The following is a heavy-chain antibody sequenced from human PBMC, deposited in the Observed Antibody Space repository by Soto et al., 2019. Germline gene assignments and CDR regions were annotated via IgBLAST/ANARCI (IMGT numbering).Heavy chain of an antibody. CDR1: GGAFTNYS. J-gene: IGHJ6*02. Sequence: QVQLLQSGAEVKKPGSSVKVSCKVSGGAFTNYSLNWVRHAPGQGLEWLGGIIPLHNTSNYSLKLLGRGSVTADISSNTVHMHLGGLTSDDTATYYCAIWSNWNPLYYRGMDVWGQGTTVTVFS. CDR3: AIWSNWNPLYYRGMDV. CDR2: IIPLHNTS. V-gene: IGHV1-69*06. D-gene: IGHD1-20*01.